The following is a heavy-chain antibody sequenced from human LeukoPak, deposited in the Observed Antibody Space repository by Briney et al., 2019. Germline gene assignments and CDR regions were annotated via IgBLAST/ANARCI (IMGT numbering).Heavy chain of an antibody. Sequence: GGSLRLSCAASGFTVSSNYMSWVRQAPGKGLEWVSSITANGDRTSYVDSVKGRFTISRDNSKNTLYLQMSSLRAEDTAVYYCATFGVIVRNNYLDYWGQGALVAVSS. V-gene: IGHV3-23*01. J-gene: IGHJ4*02. CDR2: ITANGDRT. CDR1: GFTVSSNY. CDR3: ATFGVIVRNNYLDY. D-gene: IGHD3-3*01.